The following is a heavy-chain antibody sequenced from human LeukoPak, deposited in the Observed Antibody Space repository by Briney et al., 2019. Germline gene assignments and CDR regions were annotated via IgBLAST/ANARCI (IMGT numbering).Heavy chain of an antibody. Sequence: ASVKVSCKASGYTFTSYGISWVRQAPGQGLEWMGWISAYNGNTNYAQKLQGRVTITTDTSTSTAYMELRSLRSDDTAVYYCARWVESYYYYGMDVWGQGTAVTVSS. V-gene: IGHV1-18*01. CDR3: ARWVESYYYYGMDV. CDR2: ISAYNGNT. J-gene: IGHJ6*02. CDR1: GYTFTSYG.